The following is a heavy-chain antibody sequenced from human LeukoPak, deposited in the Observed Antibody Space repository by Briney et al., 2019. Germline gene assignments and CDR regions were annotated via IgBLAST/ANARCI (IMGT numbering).Heavy chain of an antibody. CDR3: AKRPRDTSGYYLGAFDG. J-gene: IGHJ3*01. D-gene: IGHD3-22*01. V-gene: IGHV3-23*01. Sequence: GGSLRLSCAASGFTFSSYAMSWVRQAPGKGLEWVSAISGSGGSTYYADSVKGRFTISRDNSKNTLYLHMTSLGAEDTAVYFCAKRPRDTSGYYLGAFDGWGQGTTVTVSS. CDR2: ISGSGGST. CDR1: GFTFSSYA.